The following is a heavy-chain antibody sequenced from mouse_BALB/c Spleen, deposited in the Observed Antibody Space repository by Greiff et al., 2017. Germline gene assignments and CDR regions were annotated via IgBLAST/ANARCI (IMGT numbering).Heavy chain of an antibody. J-gene: IGHJ4*01. D-gene: IGHD1-1*01. Sequence: DVHLVESGGGLVKLGGSLKLSCAASGFTFSSYYMSWVRQTPEKRLELVAAINSNGGSTYYPDTVKGRFTISRDNAKNTLYLQMSSLKSEDTALYYCARHSSITTVVGGAMDYWGQGTSVTVSS. V-gene: IGHV5-6-2*01. CDR2: INSNGGST. CDR3: ARHSSITTVVGGAMDY. CDR1: GFTFSSYY.